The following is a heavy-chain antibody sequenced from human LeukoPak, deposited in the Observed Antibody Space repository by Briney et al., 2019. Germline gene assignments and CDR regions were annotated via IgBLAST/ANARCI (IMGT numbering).Heavy chain of an antibody. CDR2: IYSSGST. J-gene: IGHJ4*02. V-gene: IGHV3-53*01. CDR1: GFIVGSSY. Sequence: PGGSLRLSCAASGFIVGSSYMSWVRQAPGQGLEWVSVIYSSGSTHYADSVKGRFTISRDNSKNTLYLQMNSLRAEDTAVYYCAREWGSGGLVLDYWGQGTLVTVSS. D-gene: IGHD3-16*01. CDR3: AREWGSGGLVLDY.